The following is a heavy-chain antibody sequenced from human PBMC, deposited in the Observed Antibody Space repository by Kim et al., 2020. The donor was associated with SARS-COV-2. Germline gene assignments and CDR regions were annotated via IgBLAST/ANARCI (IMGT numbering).Heavy chain of an antibody. CDR3: ARGPFNRWLQYYYYGMDV. D-gene: IGHD5-12*01. CDR2: INSDGSST. Sequence: GGSLRLSCAASGFTFSSYWMHWVRQAPGKGLVWVSRINSDGSSTSYADSVKGRFTISRDNAKNTLYLQMNSLRAEDTAVYYCARGPFNRWLQYYYYGMDVWGQGTTVTVSS. J-gene: IGHJ6*02. V-gene: IGHV3-74*01. CDR1: GFTFSSYW.